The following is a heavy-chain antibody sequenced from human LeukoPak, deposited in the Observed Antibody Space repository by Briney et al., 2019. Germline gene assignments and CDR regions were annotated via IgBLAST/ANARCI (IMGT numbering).Heavy chain of an antibody. D-gene: IGHD3-9*01. CDR2: INPNSGDT. V-gene: IGHV1-2*02. CDR3: ARDPDYDVLTGCMDY. Sequence: ASVRVSCKASGYTFTGYYIHWVRQAPGQGLEWMGWINPNSGDTNYAQKFQGRVTMTRDTSITTAYMEVSRLTSDDTATYYCARDPDYDVLTGCMDYWGQGTLVTVSS. CDR1: GYTFTGYY. J-gene: IGHJ4*02.